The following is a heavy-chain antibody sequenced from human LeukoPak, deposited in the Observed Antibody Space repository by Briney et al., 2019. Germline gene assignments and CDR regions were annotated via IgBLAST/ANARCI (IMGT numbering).Heavy chain of an antibody. CDR1: GFTFSNAW. J-gene: IGHJ3*02. CDR3: AKAEFWSGYYSHFDI. Sequence: GSLRLSCAASGFTFSNAWMSWVRQAPGKGLEWVGRIYTTGSTNYNPSLKSRVTMSVDTSKNQFSLKLSSVTAADTAVYYCAKAEFWSGYYSHFDIWGQGTMVTVSS. CDR2: IYTTGST. D-gene: IGHD3-3*01. V-gene: IGHV4-4*07.